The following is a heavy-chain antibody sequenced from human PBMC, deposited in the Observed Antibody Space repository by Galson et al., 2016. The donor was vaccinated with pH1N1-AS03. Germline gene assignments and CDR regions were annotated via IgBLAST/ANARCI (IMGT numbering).Heavy chain of an antibody. J-gene: IGHJ4*02. Sequence: LRLSCAASGFTFSTYWMMWVRQAPGKGLEWVANINHDGGEKYYVDSVKGRFTISRDNAKNSLFLQMDSLRAENTAVYFCARMQWLLPQYYFNCWGQGTLVTVSS. CDR3: ARMQWLLPQYYFNC. CDR1: GFTFSTYW. D-gene: IGHD6-19*01. CDR2: INHDGGEK. V-gene: IGHV3-7*03.